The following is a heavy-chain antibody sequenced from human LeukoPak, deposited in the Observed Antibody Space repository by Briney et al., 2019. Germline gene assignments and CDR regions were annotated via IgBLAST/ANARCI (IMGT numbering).Heavy chain of an antibody. V-gene: IGHV4-34*01. CDR3: ARGLAGLRP. D-gene: IGHD3-22*01. CDR2: INHSGST. CDR1: GGSFSGYY. J-gene: IGHJ5*02. Sequence: SETLSLTCAVYGGSFSGYYWSWIRRPPGKGLEWIGEINHSGSTNYNPSLKSRVTISVDTSKNQFSLKLSSVTAADTAVYYCARGLAGLRPWGQGTLVTVSS.